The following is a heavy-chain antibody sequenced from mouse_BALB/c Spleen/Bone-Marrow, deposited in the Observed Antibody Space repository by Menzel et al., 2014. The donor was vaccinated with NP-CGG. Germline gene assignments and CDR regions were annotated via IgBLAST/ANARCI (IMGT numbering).Heavy chain of an antibody. J-gene: IGHJ4*01. CDR3: ARREGSTYYDDMDY. D-gene: IGHD1-1*01. CDR1: GYAFSNYW. Sequence: VQLVESGAELVRPGSPVKISCKASGYAFSNYWMNWVKQRPGQGLEWIGQIYPGDGDTNYDGKFKGKDTLTADKSSSTAYMQLRSLTSEDSAVYFCARREGSTYYDDMDYWGQGTSVTVSS. V-gene: IGHV1-80*01. CDR2: IYPGDGDT.